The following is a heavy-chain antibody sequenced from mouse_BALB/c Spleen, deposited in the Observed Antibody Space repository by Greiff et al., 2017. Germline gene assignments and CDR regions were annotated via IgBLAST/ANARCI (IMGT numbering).Heavy chain of an antibody. CDR1: GFSFTSYT. D-gene: IGHD4-1*01. J-gene: IGHJ4*01. CDR2: ISSGGSYT. Sequence: EVKLMESGGGLVKPGGSLKLSCAASGFSFTSYTMSWVRQTPEKRLEWVATISSGGSYTYYPDSVKGRFTISRDNAKNTLYLQMSSLKSEDTAMYYCTRDQTGMDYWGQGTSVTVSS. CDR3: TRDQTGMDY. V-gene: IGHV5-6-4*01.